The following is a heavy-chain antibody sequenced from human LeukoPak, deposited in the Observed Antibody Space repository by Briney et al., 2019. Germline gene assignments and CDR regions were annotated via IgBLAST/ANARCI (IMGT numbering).Heavy chain of an antibody. CDR2: ISSSSSYI. CDR1: GFTFSSYG. Sequence: GGSLRLSCAASGFTFSSYGMSWVRQAPGKGLEWVSSISSSSSYIYYADSVKGRFTISRDNAKNSLYLQMNSLRAEDTAVYYCARDRVAPDAFDIWGQGTMVTVSS. J-gene: IGHJ3*02. CDR3: ARDRVAPDAFDI. V-gene: IGHV3-21*01.